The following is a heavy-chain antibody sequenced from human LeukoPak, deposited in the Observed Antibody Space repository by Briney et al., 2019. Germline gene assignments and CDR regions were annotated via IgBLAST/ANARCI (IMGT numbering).Heavy chain of an antibody. CDR3: ARADYGAFDI. V-gene: IGHV4-39*07. CDR1: GGSISSSSYY. Sequence: PSETLSLTCTVSGGSISSSSYYWSWIRQPPGKGLEWIGEINHSGSTNYNPSLKSRVTISVDTSKNQFSLKLSSVTAADTAVYYCARADYGAFDIWGQGTMVTVSS. D-gene: IGHD4-17*01. CDR2: INHSGST. J-gene: IGHJ3*02.